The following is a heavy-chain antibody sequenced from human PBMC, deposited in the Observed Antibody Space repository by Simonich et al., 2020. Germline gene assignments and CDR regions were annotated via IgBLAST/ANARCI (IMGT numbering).Heavy chain of an antibody. CDR3: ARASRGTWWYYYFDY. CDR2: FSPVNGNT. CDR1: GYTFTSYG. D-gene: IGHD2-15*01. V-gene: IGHV1-18*01. J-gene: IGHJ4*02. Sequence: QVQLVQSGAEVKKPGASVKVSCKASGYTFTSYGISWGRQAPGQGLEWMGWFSPVNGNTNYAQKLQGRVTNTTDTSTSTAYMELRSLRSDDTAVYYCARASRGTWWYYYFDYWGQGTLVTVSS.